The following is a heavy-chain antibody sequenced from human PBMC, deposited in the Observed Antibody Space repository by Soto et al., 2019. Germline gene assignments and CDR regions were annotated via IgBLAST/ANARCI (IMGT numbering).Heavy chain of an antibody. D-gene: IGHD2-8*01. CDR1: GGSISSGGYY. CDR3: AREVPYCTNGVCYVNWFDP. J-gene: IGHJ5*02. Sequence: QVQLQESGPGLVKPSQTLSLTRTVSGGSISSGGYYLSWIRQHPGKGLEWIGYIYYSGSTYYNPPLKGRVTQSVDTSKNQFALKLSSVTAADTAVYYCAREVPYCTNGVCYVNWFDPWGQGSLVTVSS. V-gene: IGHV4-31*03. CDR2: IYYSGST.